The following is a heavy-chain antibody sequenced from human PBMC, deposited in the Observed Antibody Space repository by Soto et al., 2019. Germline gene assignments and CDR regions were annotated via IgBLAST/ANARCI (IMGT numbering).Heavy chain of an antibody. V-gene: IGHV1-18*04. CDR1: GYTFTSYG. D-gene: IGHD4-17*01. CDR2: ISAYNGNT. J-gene: IGHJ4*02. CDR3: ARSTRVTSLAYFDY. Sequence: RASVKVSCKASGYTFTSYGISWVRQAPGQGLEWMGWISAYNGNTNYAQKLQGRVTMTTDTSTSTAYMELRSLRSDDTAVYYCARSTRVTSLAYFDYWGQGTLVTVSS.